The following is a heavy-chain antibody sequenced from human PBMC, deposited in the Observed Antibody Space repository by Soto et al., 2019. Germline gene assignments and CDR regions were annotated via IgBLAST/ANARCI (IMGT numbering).Heavy chain of an antibody. Sequence: GGSLRLSCTASGFTFGDYAMSWFRQAPGKGLEWVGFIRSKGYGWTTEYAASVKGRFSISRDDSKSIAYLQMNSLKTEDTAVYYCSRAGVVVVAAPYDPWGQGTLVTVSS. CDR2: IRSKGYGWTT. V-gene: IGHV3-49*03. D-gene: IGHD2-15*01. CDR3: SRAGVVVVAAPYDP. J-gene: IGHJ5*02. CDR1: GFTFGDYA.